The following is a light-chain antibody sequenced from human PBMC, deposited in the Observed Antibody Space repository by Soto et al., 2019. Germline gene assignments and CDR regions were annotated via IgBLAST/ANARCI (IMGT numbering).Light chain of an antibody. CDR3: QQYDNSIT. V-gene: IGKV3-20*01. J-gene: IGKJ5*01. CDR2: GAS. CDR1: QSVSSNN. Sequence: EIVLTQSPGTLSLSPGETATLSCRASQSVSSNNLAWYHQKPGQTPSLLIYGASTRATRIPDRFSGSGSGTEFTLTISRLEPEDFTVYYCQQYDNSITSGQGTRLEIK.